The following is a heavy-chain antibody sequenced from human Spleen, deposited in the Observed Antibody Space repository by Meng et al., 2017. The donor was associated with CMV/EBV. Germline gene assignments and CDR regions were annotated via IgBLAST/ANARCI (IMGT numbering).Heavy chain of an antibody. V-gene: IGHV4-61*01. Sequence: GTHYWSGLRQPPGKGLEWIGYIYDTGRANYSPSLKRPVTISVDVSRDQFSLTLSSVTAADTAVYYCARITYSGSYYIVRGFAFDLWGQGTMVTVSS. CDR1: GTHY. D-gene: IGHD1-26*01. CDR3: ARITYSGSYYIVRGFAFDL. J-gene: IGHJ3*01. CDR2: IYDTGRA.